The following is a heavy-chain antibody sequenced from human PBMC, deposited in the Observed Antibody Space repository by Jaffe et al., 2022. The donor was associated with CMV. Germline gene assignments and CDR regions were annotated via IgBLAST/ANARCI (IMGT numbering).Heavy chain of an antibody. CDR3: VKEPTLFHYNYYFLFDS. Sequence: QVQLVESGGGVVQPGRSLRLSCAGSGFTFSSYGMHWVRQGPAKGLEWVATISYDGSNEHYAASVKGRFTISRDNSKNTLYLQMNSLRAEDTAVYYCVKEPTLFHYNYYFLFDSWGQGTLVTVSS. V-gene: IGHV3-30*18. CDR2: ISYDGSNE. D-gene: IGHD3-22*01. J-gene: IGHJ4*02. CDR1: GFTFSSYG.